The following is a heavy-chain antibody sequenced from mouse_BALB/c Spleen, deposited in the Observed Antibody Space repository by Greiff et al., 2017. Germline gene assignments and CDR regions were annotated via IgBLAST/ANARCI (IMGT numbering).Heavy chain of an antibody. CDR3: ARGNYAYYAMDY. CDR1: GFTFSSFG. D-gene: IGHD2-1*01. J-gene: IGHJ4*01. V-gene: IGHV5-17*02. Sequence: EVKLEESGGGLVQPGGSRKLSCAASGFTFSSFGMHWVRQAPEKGLEWVAYISSGSSTIYYADTVKGRFTISRDNPKNTLFLQMTSLRSEDTAMYYCARGNYAYYAMDYWGQGTSVTVSS. CDR2: ISSGSSTI.